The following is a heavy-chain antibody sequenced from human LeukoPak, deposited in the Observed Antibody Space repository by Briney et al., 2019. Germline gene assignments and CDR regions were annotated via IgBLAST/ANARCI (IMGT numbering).Heavy chain of an antibody. CDR3: ARRPFGSNYPALIDY. V-gene: IGHV4-39*01. CDR2: MCYSGST. D-gene: IGHD4/OR15-4a*01. Sequence: SETLSLTCTVSGASISSCTYYWGWIRQPPGKGLEWIGSMCYSGSTYYNPSFKSRVTMSVDTSKNQFSLRLSSVTAADTAIYYCARRPFGSNYPALIDYWGQGTLATVSS. CDR1: GASISSCTYY. J-gene: IGHJ4*02.